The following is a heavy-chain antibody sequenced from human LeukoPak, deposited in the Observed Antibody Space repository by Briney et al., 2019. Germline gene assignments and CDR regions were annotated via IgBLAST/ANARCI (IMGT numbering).Heavy chain of an antibody. J-gene: IGHJ5*02. V-gene: IGHV4-34*01. CDR1: GGSFSGYY. Sequence: SETLSLTCAVYGGSFSGYYWSWIRQPPGKGLEWIGEINHSGSTNYNPSLKSRVTISVDTSKNQFSLKLSSVTAADTAVYYCARRLRRSSSSPLFDLWGQGTLVTV. D-gene: IGHD6-6*01. CDR2: INHSGST. CDR3: ARRLRRSSSSPLFDL.